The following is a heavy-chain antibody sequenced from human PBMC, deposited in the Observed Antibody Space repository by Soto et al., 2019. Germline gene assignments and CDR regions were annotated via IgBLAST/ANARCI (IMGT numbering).Heavy chain of an antibody. CDR3: AKGGTYYYDSSGSDVSESLDAFDI. CDR1: GFTFSSYA. V-gene: IGHV3-23*01. CDR2: ISGSGGST. Sequence: EVQLLESGGGLVQPGGSLRLSCAASGFTFSSYAMSWVRQAPGKGLEWVSAISGSGGSTYYADSVKGRFTISRDNSKNTLYLQMNSLRAEDTAVYYCAKGGTYYYDSSGSDVSESLDAFDIWGQGTMVTVSS. D-gene: IGHD3-22*01. J-gene: IGHJ3*02.